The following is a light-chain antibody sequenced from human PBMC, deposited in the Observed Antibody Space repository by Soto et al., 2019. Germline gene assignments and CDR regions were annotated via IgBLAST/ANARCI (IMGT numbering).Light chain of an antibody. CDR1: QSVSNNY. CDR3: QQRINWPPLT. J-gene: IGKJ5*01. Sequence: EIVLTQSPGTLSLSPGERATLSCRASQSVSNNYLAWYQQKPGQAPRLLIYDTSKRATGIPARFSGSGSGTDFTLTISSLEPEDFAVYYCQQRINWPPLTFGQGTRLEIK. CDR2: DTS. V-gene: IGKV3-11*01.